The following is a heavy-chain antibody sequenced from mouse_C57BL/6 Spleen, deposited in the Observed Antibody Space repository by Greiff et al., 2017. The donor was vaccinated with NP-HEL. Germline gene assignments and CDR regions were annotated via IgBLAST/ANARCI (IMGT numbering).Heavy chain of an antibody. J-gene: IGHJ4*01. CDR3: ARRITAYAMDY. D-gene: IGHD1-1*01. CDR2: IDPSDSYT. CDR1: GYTFTSYW. Sequence: QVQLQQPGAELVMPGASVKLSCKASGYTFTSYWMHWVKQRPGQGLEWIGEIDPSDSYTNYNQKFKGKSTLTVDKSSSTAYMQLSSLTSEDSAVYYCARRITAYAMDYWGQGTSVTVPS. V-gene: IGHV1-69*01.